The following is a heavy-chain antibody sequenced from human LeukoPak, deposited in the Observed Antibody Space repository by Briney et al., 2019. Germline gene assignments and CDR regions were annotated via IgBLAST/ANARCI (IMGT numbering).Heavy chain of an antibody. Sequence: GGSLRLSCAASGFTFSSYGMHWVRQAPGKGLEWVAVIWYDGSNKYYADSVKGRFTISRDNSKNTLYLQMNSLRAEDTAVYYCAKDLRSGSIAAPFDYWGQGTLVTASS. D-gene: IGHD6-6*01. CDR2: IWYDGSNK. CDR1: GFTFSSYG. J-gene: IGHJ4*02. V-gene: IGHV3-33*06. CDR3: AKDLRSGSIAAPFDY.